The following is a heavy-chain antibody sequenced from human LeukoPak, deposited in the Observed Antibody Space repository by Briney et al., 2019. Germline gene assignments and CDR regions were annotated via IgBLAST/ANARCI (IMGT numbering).Heavy chain of an antibody. CDR1: GGTFSSYA. CDR3: ARDPHYGGNSPYFFDY. D-gene: IGHD4-23*01. CDR2: IIPIFGTA. V-gene: IGHV1-69*05. Sequence: SVKVSCKASGGTFSSYAMSWVRQAPGQGLEWMGRIIPIFGTANYAQKFQGRVTITTDESASTAYMELSSLRSEDTAVYYCARDPHYGGNSPYFFDYWGQGTLVTVSS. J-gene: IGHJ4*02.